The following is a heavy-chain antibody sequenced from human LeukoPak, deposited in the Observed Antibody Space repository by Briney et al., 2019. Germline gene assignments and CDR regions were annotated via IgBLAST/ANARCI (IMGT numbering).Heavy chain of an antibody. J-gene: IGHJ6*04. CDR2: IHSGGRT. V-gene: IGHV3-53*01. D-gene: IGHD6-19*01. Sequence: PGGSLKHSCAASGITVSNNYMSLVRQAPGKGLELVSVIHSGGRTYYADPVKGRFTISRDNSKDTVYLQMDRLRAEDTAVYYCARDRDIAVAGPGSDPYYYYGMDVWGKGTTVTVSS. CDR3: ARDRDIAVAGPGSDPYYYYGMDV. CDR1: GITVSNNY.